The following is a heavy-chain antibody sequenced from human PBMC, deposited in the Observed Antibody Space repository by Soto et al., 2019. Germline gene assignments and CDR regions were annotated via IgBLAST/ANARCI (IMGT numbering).Heavy chain of an antibody. CDR3: ARDSSSGSSSYGMDV. CDR2: IYYSGST. CDR1: GGSISSGGYY. Sequence: SETLSLTCTVSGGSISSGGYYWSWIRQHPGKGPEWIGYIYYSGSTYYNPSLKSRVTISVDTSKNQFSLKLSSVTAADTAVYYCARDSSSGSSSYGMDVWGQGTTVTVSS. J-gene: IGHJ6*02. V-gene: IGHV4-31*03. D-gene: IGHD6-19*01.